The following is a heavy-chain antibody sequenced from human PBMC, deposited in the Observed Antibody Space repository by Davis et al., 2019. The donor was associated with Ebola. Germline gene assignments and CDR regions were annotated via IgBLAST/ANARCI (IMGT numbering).Heavy chain of an antibody. J-gene: IGHJ4*02. D-gene: IGHD6-19*01. V-gene: IGHV3-30*04. CDR2: ISYDGSNK. CDR3: ARDARIAVAGSGY. Sequence: GGSLRLSCAASGFTFSSYAMHWVRQAPGKGLEWVAVISYDGSNKYYADSVKGRFTISRDNSKNTLYLQMNSLRAEDTAVYYCARDARIAVAGSGYWGQGTLVTVSS. CDR1: GFTFSSYA.